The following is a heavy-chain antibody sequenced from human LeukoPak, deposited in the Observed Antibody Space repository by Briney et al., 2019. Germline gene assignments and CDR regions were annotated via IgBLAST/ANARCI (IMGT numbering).Heavy chain of an antibody. D-gene: IGHD5-18*01. CDR3: ARTSPGYSYGPMSHFDY. J-gene: IGHJ4*02. V-gene: IGHV1-8*01. CDR1: GYTFTSYD. CDR2: MNPNSGNT. Sequence: GASVKVSCKASGYTFTSYDINWVRQATGQGLEWMGWMNPNSGNTGYAQKFQGRVTMTRNTSISTAYMELSSLRAEDTAVYYCARTSPGYSYGPMSHFDYWGQGTLVTVSS.